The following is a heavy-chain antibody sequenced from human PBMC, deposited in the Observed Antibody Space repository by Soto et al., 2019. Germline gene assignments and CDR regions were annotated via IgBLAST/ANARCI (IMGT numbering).Heavy chain of an antibody. Sequence: SETLSLTCTVSGGSASSDNYWSWIRQPPGKGLEWIGHIYYSGNTDYNPSLKSRLAISIDTSKNQFSLKLSSVTAADTAVYFCAREGGESSDGLYYFDSWGQGSLVTVSS. CDR2: IYYSGNT. V-gene: IGHV4-30-4*01. D-gene: IGHD3-16*01. J-gene: IGHJ4*02. CDR3: AREGGESSDGLYYFDS. CDR1: GGSASSDNY.